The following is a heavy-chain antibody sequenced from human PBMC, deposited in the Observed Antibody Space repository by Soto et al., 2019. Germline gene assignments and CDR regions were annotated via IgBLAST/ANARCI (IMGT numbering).Heavy chain of an antibody. D-gene: IGHD3-10*01. J-gene: IGHJ4*02. V-gene: IGHV3-21*01. CDR2: ISISGSYL. CDR1: GFTFRIYA. CDR3: AREGNYHEF. Sequence: GGSLRLSCATSGFTFRIYAMDWVRQAPGKGLEWVSSISISGSYLHYADSVEGRFTISRDDAKNSVYLQMNSLRPDDTAVYYCAREGNYHEFWGQGTLVTVSS.